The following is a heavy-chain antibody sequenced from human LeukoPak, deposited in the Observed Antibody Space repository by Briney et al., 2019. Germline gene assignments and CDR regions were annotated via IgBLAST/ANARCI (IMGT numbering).Heavy chain of an antibody. V-gene: IGHV3-30*01. CDR1: GFTFSSYA. Sequence: GRSLRLSCAASGFTFSSYAMHWVRQAPGKGLEWVAVISYDGSNKYYADSVKGRFTISRDNSKNTLYLQMNSLRAEDTAVYYCARGSPYYYDSSGYCYDIDYWGQGTLVTVSS. D-gene: IGHD3-22*01. CDR2: ISYDGSNK. J-gene: IGHJ4*02. CDR3: ARGSPYYYDSSGYCYDIDY.